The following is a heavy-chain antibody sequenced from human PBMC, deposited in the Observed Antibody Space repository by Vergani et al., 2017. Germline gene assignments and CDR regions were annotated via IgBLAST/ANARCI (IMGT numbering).Heavy chain of an antibody. V-gene: IGHV4-59*01. CDR1: GGSLSGYY. J-gene: IGHJ4*02. Sequence: QVQLQESGPGLVRPSETLSLTCTVSGGSLSGYYRNWIRQTSGEGLEWIGYVGDSGYFNYKPSLKTRVSMSSDTSNNQFSLMLSSVTVADTAVYYCARSIVSRNPPDYFDNWGQGTLVTVSS. D-gene: IGHD1-14*01. CDR3: ARSIVSRNPPDYFDN. CDR2: VGDSGYF.